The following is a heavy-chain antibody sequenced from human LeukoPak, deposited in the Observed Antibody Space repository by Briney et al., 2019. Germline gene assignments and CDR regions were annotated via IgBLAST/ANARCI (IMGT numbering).Heavy chain of an antibody. CDR3: ARSLYDSSGYYSMGFDY. D-gene: IGHD3-22*01. CDR2: ISSSSSYI. V-gene: IGHV3-21*01. Sequence: PGGSLRLSCAASGFTFSSYSMNWVRQAPGKGLEWVSSISSSSSYIYYADSVKGRFTISRDNANNSLYLQMNSLRAEDTAVYYCARSLYDSSGYYSMGFDYWGQGTLVTVSS. J-gene: IGHJ4*02. CDR1: GFTFSSYS.